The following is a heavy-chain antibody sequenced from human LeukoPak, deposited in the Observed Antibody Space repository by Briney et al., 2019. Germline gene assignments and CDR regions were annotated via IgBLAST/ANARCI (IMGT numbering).Heavy chain of an antibody. CDR2: INDSGGATP. CDR1: AFICSRYA. D-gene: IGHD3-9*01. CDR3: AKTPTYYDILTCYYWEYYFDY. V-gene: IGHV3-23*01. Sequence: GGSLRLSYAASAFICSRYAVSWVRQAPGKGLQWVSGINDSGGATPYYSDSVRGRLTISRDNSKNTVYLQMKSLRAEDPAVYFYAKTPTYYDILTCYYWEYYFDYWRQGTLVTVSS. J-gene: IGHJ4*02.